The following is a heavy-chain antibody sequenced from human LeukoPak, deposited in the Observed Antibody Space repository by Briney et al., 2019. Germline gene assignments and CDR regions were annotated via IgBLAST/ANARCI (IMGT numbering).Heavy chain of an antibody. CDR3: ARERGSIDFDY. V-gene: IGHV3-30-3*01. J-gene: IGHJ4*02. CDR2: ISYDGSNK. CDR1: GFTFSSHA. Sequence: PGGSLRLSCAASGFTFSSHAMHWVRQAPGKGLEWVAVISYDGSNKYYADSVKGRFTISRDNSKNTLYLQMNSLRAEDTAVYYCARERGSIDFDYWGQGTLVTVSS. D-gene: IGHD2-15*01.